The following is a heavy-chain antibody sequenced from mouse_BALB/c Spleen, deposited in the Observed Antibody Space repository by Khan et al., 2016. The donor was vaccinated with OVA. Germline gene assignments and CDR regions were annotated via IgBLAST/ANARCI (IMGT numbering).Heavy chain of an antibody. V-gene: IGHV1-18*01. J-gene: IGHJ1*01. D-gene: IGHD1-2*01. Sequence: EVQLQQSGPELVKPGASVRISCKTSGYTFTEYTMHWVKQSHGKSLEWLGGFNPNNGGTSYNQKFKGKATLTVDKSSSTAYMELRSLTSEDSAVYYCTRRDYYAYYWFFDVWAQGPRSPSPQ. CDR1: GYTFTEYT. CDR2: FNPNNGGT. CDR3: TRRDYYAYYWFFDV.